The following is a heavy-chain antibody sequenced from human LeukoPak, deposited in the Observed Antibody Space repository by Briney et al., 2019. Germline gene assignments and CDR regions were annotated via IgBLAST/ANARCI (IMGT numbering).Heavy chain of an antibody. J-gene: IGHJ4*02. Sequence: GRSLRLSCAASGFTFSSYAMHWVRQAPGKGLEWVAVISYDGSNKYYADSVKDRFTISRDNSKNTLYLQMNSLRAEDTAVYYCARADVLLWFGESSPGYYFDYWGQGTLVTVSS. CDR3: ARADVLLWFGESSPGYYFDY. V-gene: IGHV3-30*04. D-gene: IGHD3-10*01. CDR2: ISYDGSNK. CDR1: GFTFSSYA.